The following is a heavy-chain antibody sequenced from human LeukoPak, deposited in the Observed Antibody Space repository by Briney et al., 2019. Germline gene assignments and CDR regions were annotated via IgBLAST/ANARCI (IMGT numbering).Heavy chain of an antibody. Sequence: ASVKVSCKASGYTFTGYYMHWVRQAPGRGLEWMGWINPNSGGTNYAQKFQGRVTMTRDTSISTAYMELSRLRSDGTAVYYCARAPGQLVRGDWFDPWGQGTLVTVSS. CDR2: INPNSGGT. CDR3: ARAPGQLVRGDWFDP. J-gene: IGHJ5*02. CDR1: GYTFTGYY. D-gene: IGHD6-6*01. V-gene: IGHV1-2*02.